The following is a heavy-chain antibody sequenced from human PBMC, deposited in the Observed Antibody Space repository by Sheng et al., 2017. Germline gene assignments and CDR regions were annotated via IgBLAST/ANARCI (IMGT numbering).Heavy chain of an antibody. J-gene: IGHJ4*02. Sequence: QVHLVQSGAEVKKPGASVRVSCKASGYTFTNNGIGWVRQAPGQGLEWMGWISSYNDNTKYADDFQGRVSMTTDTSTSTAYMDLWSLRSDDTAVYYCARSLYNWNSLFDYWGQGTLVTVSS. V-gene: IGHV1-18*01. CDR2: ISSYNDNT. D-gene: IGHD1-20*01. CDR1: GYTFTNNG. CDR3: ARSLYNWNSLFDY.